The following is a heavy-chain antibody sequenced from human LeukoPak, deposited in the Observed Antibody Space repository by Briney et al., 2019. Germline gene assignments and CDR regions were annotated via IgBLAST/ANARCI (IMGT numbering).Heavy chain of an antibody. J-gene: IGHJ4*02. CDR1: GFTFNYYL. CDR3: ARGYSDWLR. Sequence: GSLRLSWATSGFTFNYYLMTLVRQGPGEGLEWLANINLDGSETHFVDSVKGRFTISRDNAKNSLSLQMSGLRVEDTAVYYCARGYSDWLRWGQGTQVTVSS. V-gene: IGHV3-7*01. CDR2: INLDGSET. D-gene: IGHD4-11*01.